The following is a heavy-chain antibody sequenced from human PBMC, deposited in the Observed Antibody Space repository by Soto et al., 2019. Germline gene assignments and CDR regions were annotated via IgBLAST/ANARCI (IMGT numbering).Heavy chain of an antibody. J-gene: IGHJ4*02. CDR2: IHPNTGGT. V-gene: IGHV1-2*02. Sequence: ASVKVSCKASGYTFTAYSMHWVRQAPGQGLEWMGWIHPNTGGTNYAQKFQGRVTMTTDTSISTGYMELSSLRSDDTAVYFCARDGRAAVAPSVVGGNWGQGTLVTVSS. CDR1: GYTFTAYS. D-gene: IGHD6-19*01. CDR3: ARDGRAAVAPSVVGGN.